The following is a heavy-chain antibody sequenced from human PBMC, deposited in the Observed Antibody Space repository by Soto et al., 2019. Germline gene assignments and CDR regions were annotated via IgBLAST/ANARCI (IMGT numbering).Heavy chain of an antibody. Sequence: LSLTCTVSDASVWSDSYFWTWIRQPPGKGLEWIAYISHTGDTNYNPSLKSRVTISIDTSRNQLSLTVTSVTAADTAVYFCARIVVGVTVDLWGQGSLVTVSS. D-gene: IGHD1-26*01. J-gene: IGHJ4*02. V-gene: IGHV4-61*01. CDR1: DASVWSDSYF. CDR2: ISHTGDT. CDR3: ARIVVGVTVDL.